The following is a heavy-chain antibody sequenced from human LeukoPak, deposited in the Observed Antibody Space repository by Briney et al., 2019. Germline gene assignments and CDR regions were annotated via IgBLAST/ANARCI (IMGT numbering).Heavy chain of an antibody. Sequence: GGSLRLSCVASGFTFRSYGMHWVRQAPGKWLEWVAFIGYDGRDNFNADSVKGRFTISRDNSKNTVDLQMISLRAEDTAVYYCAKIAAAGTYFDYWGQGTLVTVSS. CDR1: GFTFRSYG. D-gene: IGHD6-13*01. CDR2: IGYDGRDN. CDR3: AKIAAAGTYFDY. V-gene: IGHV3-30*02. J-gene: IGHJ4*02.